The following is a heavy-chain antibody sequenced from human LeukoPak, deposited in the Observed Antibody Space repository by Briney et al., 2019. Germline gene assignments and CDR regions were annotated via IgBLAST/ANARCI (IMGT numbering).Heavy chain of an antibody. D-gene: IGHD5/OR15-5a*01. CDR2: IYSSGTT. CDR1: GGSVSTYY. J-gene: IGHJ4*02. V-gene: IGHV4-4*07. Sequence: SETLSLTCTVSGGSVSTYYWSWIRQAAGKGLEWIGRIYSSGTTNYNPSLQGRVTMSIDTSENLFSLSLRSVTAADTAVYYCARLVSSFYHFDYWGQGALVTVSS. CDR3: ARLVSSFYHFDY.